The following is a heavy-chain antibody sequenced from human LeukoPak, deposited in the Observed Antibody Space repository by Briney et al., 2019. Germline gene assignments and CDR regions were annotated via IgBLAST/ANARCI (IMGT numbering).Heavy chain of an antibody. D-gene: IGHD1-14*01. CDR3: AKDSHRLRGGNNYFDY. V-gene: IGHV3-74*01. Sequence: PGGSLRLSCAASGFTFSSYWMHWVRQAPGKGLVWVSRINSDGSSTSYADSVKGRFTISRDNAKNTLYLQMNSLRAEDTALYYCAKDSHRLRGGNNYFDYWGQGTLVTVSS. CDR2: INSDGSST. J-gene: IGHJ4*02. CDR1: GFTFSSYW.